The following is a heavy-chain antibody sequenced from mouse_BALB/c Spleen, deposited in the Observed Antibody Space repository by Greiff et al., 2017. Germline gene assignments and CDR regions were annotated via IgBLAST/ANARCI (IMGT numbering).Heavy chain of an antibody. CDR3: ARLLWYYYAMDY. CDR2: INPSTGYT. J-gene: IGHJ4*01. D-gene: IGHD2-1*01. V-gene: IGHV1-7*01. CDR1: GYPFTSYW. Sequence: VQLQQSGAELAKPGASVKMSCKASGYPFTSYWMHWVKQRPGQGLEWIGYINPSTGYTEYNQKFKDKATLTADKSSSTAYMQLSSLTSEDSAVYYCARLLWYYYAMDYWGQGTSVTVSS.